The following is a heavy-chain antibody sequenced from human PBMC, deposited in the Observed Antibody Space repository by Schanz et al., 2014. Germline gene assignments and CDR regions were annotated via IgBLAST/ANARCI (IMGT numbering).Heavy chain of an antibody. V-gene: IGHV3-23*01. J-gene: IGHJ4*02. CDR1: GFTFSSYA. CDR3: ARDRIAVAGGFFDY. CDR2: ISGGGGGYR. Sequence: EVQLLESGGGLVQPGGSLRLSCAVSGFTFSSYAMSWVRQAPGKGLEWVSTISGGGGGYRPYADSVKGRFTISRDNSKNTLYLQMDSLRAEDTAVYYCARDRIAVAGGFFDYWGQGTLVTVSS. D-gene: IGHD6-19*01.